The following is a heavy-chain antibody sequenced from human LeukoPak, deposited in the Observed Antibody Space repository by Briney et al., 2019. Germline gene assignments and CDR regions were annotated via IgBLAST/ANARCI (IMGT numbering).Heavy chain of an antibody. CDR3: ARDSIRQQLYYFDY. CDR1: GFTFSSYG. J-gene: IGHJ4*02. V-gene: IGHV3-48*01. D-gene: IGHD6-13*01. CDR2: ISSSSSTI. Sequence: GGSLRLSCAASGFTFSSYGMTWVRQAPGKGLEWVSYISSSSSTIYYAESVKGRFTISRDNSKNTLYLQMDSLRVDDTAVYFCARDSIRQQLYYFDYWGQGTLVTVSS.